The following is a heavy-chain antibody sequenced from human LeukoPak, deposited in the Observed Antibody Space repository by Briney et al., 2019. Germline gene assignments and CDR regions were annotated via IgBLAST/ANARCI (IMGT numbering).Heavy chain of an antibody. CDR2: INHSGRT. CDR3: ARGRVLHSSSWYRGTPPYYYYYYGMDV. Sequence: SETLSLTCAVYGGSFSGYYWSWIRQPPGKGLEWIGEINHSGRTNYNPSLKSRVTISVDTSKNQFSLKLSSVTAADTAVYYCARGRVLHSSSWYRGTPPYYYYYYGMDVWGQGTTVTVSS. D-gene: IGHD6-13*01. V-gene: IGHV4-34*01. J-gene: IGHJ6*02. CDR1: GGSFSGYY.